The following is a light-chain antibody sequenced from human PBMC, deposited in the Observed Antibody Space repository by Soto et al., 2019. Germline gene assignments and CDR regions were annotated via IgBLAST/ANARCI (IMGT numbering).Light chain of an antibody. CDR1: GRDVGPHNY. Sequence: QSALTQPASVSGSPGQSITISCTGTGRDVGPHNYVSWYQQLPGEAPKVIIYDVSNRPSGVSDRFSGSESGGTASLTIFGLQAEDEGDYFCSSATSTSTRFGGGTKLTVL. V-gene: IGLV2-14*03. CDR3: SSATSTSTR. CDR2: DVS. J-gene: IGLJ3*02.